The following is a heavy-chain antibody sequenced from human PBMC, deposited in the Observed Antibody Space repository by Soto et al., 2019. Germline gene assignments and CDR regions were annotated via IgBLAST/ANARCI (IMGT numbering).Heavy chain of an antibody. Sequence: QVRLVQSGAEVKKPGASVKVSCKASGYTFTGYYMHWVRQAPGQGLEWMGWINPNSGGTNYAQKFQGWVTMTRDTSISTAYMELSRLRSDDTAVYYCARGGYSYGWGDYYGMDVWGQGTTVTVSS. CDR1: GYTFTGYY. D-gene: IGHD5-18*01. CDR2: INPNSGGT. J-gene: IGHJ6*02. V-gene: IGHV1-2*04. CDR3: ARGGYSYGWGDYYGMDV.